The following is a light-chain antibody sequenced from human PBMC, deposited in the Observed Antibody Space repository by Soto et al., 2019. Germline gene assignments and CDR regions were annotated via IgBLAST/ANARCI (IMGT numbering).Light chain of an antibody. V-gene: IGKV3-20*01. CDR2: GAS. Sequence: EIVLTQSPGTLSLSPGERATLSCRASQSVSSSYLAWYQQRPGQAPRLLINGASSRATGIPDRFSGSGSGTDFTLTITRLEPEDFAIYYCQQYGDSPWTFGQGAKVEVK. CDR3: QQYGDSPWT. J-gene: IGKJ1*01. CDR1: QSVSSSY.